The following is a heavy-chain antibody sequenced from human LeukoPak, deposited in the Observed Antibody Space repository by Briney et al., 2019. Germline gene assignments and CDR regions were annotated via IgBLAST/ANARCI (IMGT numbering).Heavy chain of an antibody. J-gene: IGHJ2*01. D-gene: IGHD4-17*01. CDR2: ISAYNGNT. CDR1: GYTFTSYD. CDR3: ARVELDDYGDYYWYFDL. V-gene: IGHV1-18*01. Sequence: ASVKVSCKASGYTFTSYDISWVRQAPGQGLEWMGWISAYNGNTNYAQKLQGRVTMTTDTSTSTAYMELRSLRSDDTAVYYCARVELDDYGDYYWYFDLWGRGTLVTVSS.